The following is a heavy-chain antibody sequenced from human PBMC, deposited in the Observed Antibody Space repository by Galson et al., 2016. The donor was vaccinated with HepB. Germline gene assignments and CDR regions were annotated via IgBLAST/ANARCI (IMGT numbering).Heavy chain of an antibody. J-gene: IGHJ4*02. CDR3: ARHLPTPGTRGFDY. Sequence: SETLSLTCVVSGGSITSANWWSWVRQPPGEGLEWIGEIFIGGNTHYNPSLDSRVTMSVDKSNNQFSLKLSYVTAADTAVYYCARHLPTPGTRGFDYWGQGTLVTVSS. CDR2: IFIGGNT. CDR1: GGSITSANW. D-gene: IGHD6-13*01. V-gene: IGHV4-4*02.